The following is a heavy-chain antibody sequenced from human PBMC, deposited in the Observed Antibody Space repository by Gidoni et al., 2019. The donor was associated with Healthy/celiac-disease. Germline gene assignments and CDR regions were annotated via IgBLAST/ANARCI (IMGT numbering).Heavy chain of an antibody. J-gene: IGHJ4*02. CDR3: ARGEESGGSCY. CDR1: GFTFSSYE. V-gene: IGHV3-48*03. CDR2: ISSSGSTI. D-gene: IGHD2-15*01. Sequence: EVQLVESGGGLVQPGGSLRLSCAASGFTFSSYEMNWVRQAPGKGLEWVSYISSSGSTIYYADSVKGRFTISRDNAKNSLYLQMNSLRAEDTAVYYCARGEESGGSCYWGQGTLVTVSS.